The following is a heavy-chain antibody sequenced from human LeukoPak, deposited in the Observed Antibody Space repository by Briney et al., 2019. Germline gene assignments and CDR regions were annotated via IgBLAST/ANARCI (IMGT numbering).Heavy chain of an antibody. CDR2: IFDTGST. CDR1: GGSISTIPLY. J-gene: IGHJ4*02. Sequence: PSETLSLTCTVSGGSISTIPLYWGWIRQPPGKGLEWIGSIFDTGSTYDNPSLKSRVTISVDTSRNQFSLKLSSVTAADTAVYYCARVQYYYGSGTYFYYFDSWGQGTLGTVSS. CDR3: ARVQYYYGSGTYFYYFDS. V-gene: IGHV4-39*01. D-gene: IGHD3-10*01.